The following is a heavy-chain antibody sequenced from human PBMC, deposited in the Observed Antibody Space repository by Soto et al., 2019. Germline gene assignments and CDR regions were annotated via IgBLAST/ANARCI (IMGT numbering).Heavy chain of an antibody. CDR3: AKGAPYCTNGVCKSYYYYGMDV. V-gene: IGHV3-23*01. CDR2: ISGSGSST. CDR1: AFSFSSYA. D-gene: IGHD2-8*01. Sequence: GGSLRVCCPASAFSFSSYATTCVRQAPRWGLEWVSAISGSGSSTYYAGAGKGRFTSSRDNSKNRLYLQMNSLRAEGTVVYYCAKGAPYCTNGVCKSYYYYGMDVWGQGTTVTVSS. J-gene: IGHJ6*02.